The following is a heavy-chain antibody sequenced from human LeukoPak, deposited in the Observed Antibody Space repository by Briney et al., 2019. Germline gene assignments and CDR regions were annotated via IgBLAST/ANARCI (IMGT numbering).Heavy chain of an antibody. CDR2: IYHSGST. V-gene: IGHV4-4*02. D-gene: IGHD3-10*01. J-gene: IGHJ2*01. CDR3: ARDPHYYGSGEGFDL. Sequence: SETLSLTCAVSGGSISSSNWWRWVRPSPGKGLEWIGEIYHSGSTNYNPSLKSRVAISVDKSKNQFSLKLSSVTAADTAVYYCARDPHYYGSGEGFDLWGRGTLVTVSS. CDR1: GGSISSSNW.